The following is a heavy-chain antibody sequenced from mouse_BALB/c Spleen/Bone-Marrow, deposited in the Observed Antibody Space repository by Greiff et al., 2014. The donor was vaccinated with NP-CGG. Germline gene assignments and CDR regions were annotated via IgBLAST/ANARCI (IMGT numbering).Heavy chain of an antibody. CDR2: IWGDGSI. Sequence: VQLQQSGPGLVAPAQSLSITCTVSGFSLTSYGVSWVRQPPGKGLERLGVIWGDGSINYNSALISRLSIIKDNSKSQVFLKLNSVQTDDTATYYCAKVNRYGYAMDYWGQGTSVTVSS. V-gene: IGHV2-3*01. CDR1: GFSLTSYG. J-gene: IGHJ4*01. CDR3: AKVNRYGYAMDY. D-gene: IGHD1-1*01.